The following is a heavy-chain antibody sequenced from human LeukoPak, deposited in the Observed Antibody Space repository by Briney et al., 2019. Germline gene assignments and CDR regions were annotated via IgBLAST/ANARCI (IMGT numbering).Heavy chain of an antibody. Sequence: GGSLRLSCAASGFTFSSYWMSWVRQAPGKGLEWVANIKGDGSDNHYVDSVRGRLTISRDNAKNTLYLQMNTLRAEDTAVYYCARVGSTDSPHAFDIWGQGTTVTVSS. D-gene: IGHD3-22*01. V-gene: IGHV3-7*02. J-gene: IGHJ3*02. CDR2: IKGDGSDN. CDR1: GFTFSSYW. CDR3: ARVGSTDSPHAFDI.